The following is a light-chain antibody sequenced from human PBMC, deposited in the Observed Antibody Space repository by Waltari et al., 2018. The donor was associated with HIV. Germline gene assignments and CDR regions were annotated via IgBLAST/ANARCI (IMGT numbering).Light chain of an antibody. CDR3: SSYTTSSTLVV. CDR2: AVS. V-gene: IGLV2-14*01. J-gene: IGLJ3*02. Sequence: QSSLTQPASVSGSPGQSITIPCTGASSAVVVYASVSCSQQHPGKAPIFMSFAVSYRPSGVSSRCSRAKSGNTASLTISGLRAEDEADYYCSSYTTSSTLVVFGGGTRLTVL. CDR1: SSAVVVYAS.